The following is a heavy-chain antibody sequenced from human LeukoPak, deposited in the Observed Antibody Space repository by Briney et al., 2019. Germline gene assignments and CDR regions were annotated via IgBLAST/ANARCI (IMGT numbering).Heavy chain of an antibody. CDR2: IYYSGST. V-gene: IGHV4-59*08. CDR3: ARLVVTAFDI. J-gene: IGHJ3*02. D-gene: IGHD2-21*02. CDR1: GGSISSYY. Sequence: SETLSLTCTVSGGSISSYYWSWIRQPPGKGLEWTGYIYYSGSTNYNPSLKSRVTISVDTSKNQFSLKLSSVTAADTAVYYCARLVVTAFDIWGQGTMVTVSS.